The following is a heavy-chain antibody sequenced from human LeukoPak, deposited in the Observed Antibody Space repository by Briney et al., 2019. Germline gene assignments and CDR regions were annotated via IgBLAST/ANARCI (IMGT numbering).Heavy chain of an antibody. V-gene: IGHV5-51*01. D-gene: IGHD5-18*01. CDR1: GYSFTSNW. CDR3: ARLTRGYSGDAFDI. J-gene: IGHJ3*02. Sequence: PGESLKISCKASGYSFTSNWIGCVRQMPGKGLVWMGIIYPGDSDTRYSPSFQGQVTISADKSISTAYLQRSSLKASDTAMYYCARLTRGYSGDAFDICGQGKIVTVSS. CDR2: IYPGDSDT.